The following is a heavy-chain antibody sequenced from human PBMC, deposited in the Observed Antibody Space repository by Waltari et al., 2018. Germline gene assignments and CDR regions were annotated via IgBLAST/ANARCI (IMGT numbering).Heavy chain of an antibody. J-gene: IGHJ4*02. V-gene: IGHV4-39*07. CDR2: IYYSGST. Sequence: QLQLQESGPGLVKPSETLSLTCTVSGGSISSSSYYWGWIRQPPGKGLEWIGSIYYSGSTYYNPSRKGRVTISVDTSKKQFSLKLSSVTAAATAVYYCARDAPPRSPSNIVVVPAALQVHYFDYWGQGTLVTVSS. CDR3: ARDAPPRSPSNIVVVPAALQVHYFDY. CDR1: GGSISSSSYY. D-gene: IGHD2-2*01.